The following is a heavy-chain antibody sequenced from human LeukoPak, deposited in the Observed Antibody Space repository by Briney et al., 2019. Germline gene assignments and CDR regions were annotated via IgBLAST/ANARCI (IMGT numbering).Heavy chain of an antibody. J-gene: IGHJ4*02. CDR1: GGSISSYY. CDR3: ARVVYSYGSSFDY. V-gene: IGHV4-59*01. CDR2: IYYSGST. Sequence: PSETLSLTCTVSGGSISSYYWSWIRQPPGKGLEWIGYIYYSGSTNYNPSLKSRVTISVDTSKNQFSLKLSSVTAADTAVYYCARVVYSYGSSFDYWGQGTLVTVSS. D-gene: IGHD5-18*01.